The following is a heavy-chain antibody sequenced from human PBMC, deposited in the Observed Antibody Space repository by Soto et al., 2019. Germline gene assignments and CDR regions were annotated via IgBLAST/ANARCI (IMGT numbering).Heavy chain of an antibody. J-gene: IGHJ6*02. Sequence: SETLSLTCAVYGGSFSGYYWSWIRQPPGKGLEWIGEINHSGSTNYNPSLKSRVTISVDTSKNQFSLKLSSVTAADTAVYYCARLAGYSSSWYLSERMDVWGQGTTVTVSS. CDR3: ARLAGYSSSWYLSERMDV. CDR2: INHSGST. V-gene: IGHV4-34*01. CDR1: GGSFSGYY. D-gene: IGHD6-13*01.